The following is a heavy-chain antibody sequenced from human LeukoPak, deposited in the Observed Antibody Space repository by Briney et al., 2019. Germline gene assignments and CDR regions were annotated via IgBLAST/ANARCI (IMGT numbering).Heavy chain of an antibody. CDR3: AKDPNYYDSSGYYDEVDY. V-gene: IGHV3-23*01. J-gene: IGHJ4*02. CDR1: GFTFSSYA. Sequence: GGSLRLSCAASGFTFSSYAMSWVRQAPGKGLEWVSAISGSGGSTYYADSVKGRFTIFRDNSKNTLYLQMNSLRAEDTAVYYCAKDPNYYDSSGYYDEVDYWGQGTLVTVSS. D-gene: IGHD3-22*01. CDR2: ISGSGGST.